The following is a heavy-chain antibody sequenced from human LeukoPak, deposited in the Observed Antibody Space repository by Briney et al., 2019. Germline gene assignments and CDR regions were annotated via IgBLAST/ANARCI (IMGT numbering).Heavy chain of an antibody. D-gene: IGHD3-10*01. CDR2: ISAYNDNT. J-gene: IGHJ5*02. CDR3: GRFKRGERWFDP. CDR1: GYTFTNYG. Sequence: ASVKVSCKASGYTFTNYGINWVRQAPGQGLEWMGWISAYNDNTDYAQKFQDRITMTTDTSTSTAYMELRSLRSDDTAVYYCGRFKRGERWFDPWGQGTLVTVSS. V-gene: IGHV1-18*01.